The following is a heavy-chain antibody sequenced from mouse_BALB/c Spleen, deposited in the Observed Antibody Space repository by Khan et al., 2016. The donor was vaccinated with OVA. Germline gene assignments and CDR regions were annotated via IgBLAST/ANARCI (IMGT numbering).Heavy chain of an antibody. Sequence: QIQLVQSGPELKKPGETVKISCKASGYTFTDYSMHLVKQAPGKGLKWMGWINTETGEPTYADDFKGRFAFSLETSASTAYLQINNLKNEDTATYFCARRRAGTPLDYWGQGTTLTVSS. CDR1: GYTFTDYS. CDR2: INTETGEP. D-gene: IGHD1-1*01. V-gene: IGHV9-2-1*01. J-gene: IGHJ2*01. CDR3: ARRRAGTPLDY.